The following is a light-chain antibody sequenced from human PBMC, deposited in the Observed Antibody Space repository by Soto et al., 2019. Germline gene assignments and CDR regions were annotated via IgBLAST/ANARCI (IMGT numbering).Light chain of an antibody. J-gene: IGKJ2*01. Sequence: VMTQSPPTLSVSPGERVTLSCRASQSVSNYISWYQQKRGQAHRLLIYGASTRATGVPARFSGSGSGTEFTLTISSLQSEDYAVYYCQHFNNWPPAYTFGQGTQLEIK. V-gene: IGKV3-15*01. CDR1: QSVSNY. CDR3: QHFNNWPPAYT. CDR2: GAS.